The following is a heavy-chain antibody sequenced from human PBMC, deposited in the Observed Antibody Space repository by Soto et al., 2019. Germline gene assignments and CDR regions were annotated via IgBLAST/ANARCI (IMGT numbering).Heavy chain of an antibody. CDR3: SRGLYTSSWFSDYYYYGMDV. J-gene: IGHJ6*02. V-gene: IGHV1-18*04. D-gene: IGHD6-13*01. CDR1: GYTFTSYG. Sequence: QVQLVQSGAEVKKPGASVKVACKASGYTFTSYGISWVRQAPGQGLEWMGWISGEGDNTKFVQKFQGRVTMTIDTTPGSAFRGLGGLGSDDTGVYYCSRGLYTSSWFSDYYYYGMDVWGQGTTVTVSS. CDR2: ISGEGDNT.